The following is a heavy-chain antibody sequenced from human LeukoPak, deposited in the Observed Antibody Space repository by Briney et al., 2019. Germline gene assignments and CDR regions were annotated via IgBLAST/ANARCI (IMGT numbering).Heavy chain of an antibody. CDR2: IGTAADT. Sequence: GGSLRLSCAASGFTFYNYDLHWVRQAAGKGLEWVSTIGTAADTFYPDSVKGRFTISRENAKNSLYLQMNSLRVDDTAVYYCVRGPQCDRSKGETKIFFYMGGQGKMVTVFS. J-gene: IGHJ3*02. CDR3: VRGPQCDRSKGETKIFFYM. D-gene: IGHD3-22*01. V-gene: IGHV3-13*01. CDR1: GFTFYNYD.